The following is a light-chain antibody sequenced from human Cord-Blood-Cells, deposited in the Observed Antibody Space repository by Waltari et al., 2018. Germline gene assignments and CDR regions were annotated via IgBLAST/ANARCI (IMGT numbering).Light chain of an antibody. CDR2: DVS. J-gene: IGLJ3*02. V-gene: IGLV2-14*01. Sequence: QSALTQPASVSGSPGPSITISSTGTSRGDGGYSYFPWSQQHPCKAPKLMTYDVSKRPQAVSIRFSGPKSGNTASLTISGLQAEDEADYYCSSYTSSSTWVFGGGTKLTVL. CDR1: SRGDGGYSY. CDR3: SSYTSSSTWV.